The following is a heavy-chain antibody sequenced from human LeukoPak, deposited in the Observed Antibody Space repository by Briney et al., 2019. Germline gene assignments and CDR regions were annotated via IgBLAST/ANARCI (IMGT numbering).Heavy chain of an antibody. Sequence: SETLSLTCTVSGGSISSSSYYWGWIRQPPGKGLEWIGGIYYSGSTYYNPSLKSRVTISVDTSKNQFSLKLSSVTAADTAVYYCARVGLHRVPYYDILTGYYQYYFDYWGQGTLVTVSS. V-gene: IGHV4-39*07. D-gene: IGHD3-9*01. CDR1: GGSISSSSYY. CDR2: IYYSGST. CDR3: ARVGLHRVPYYDILTGYYQYYFDY. J-gene: IGHJ4*02.